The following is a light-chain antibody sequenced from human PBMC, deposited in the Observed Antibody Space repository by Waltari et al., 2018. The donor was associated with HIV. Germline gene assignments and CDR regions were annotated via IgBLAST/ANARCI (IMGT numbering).Light chain of an antibody. Sequence: QSEVSQPPSVSGTPGQRVTRSWSGSRSSVGRYTVNWFQPLPGRATNLLIYSNNLRPSGVPDRFAGSKSGTSASLAISGLQSEDEAHYYCAAWDDSLSGRVFGGGTKLTVL. V-gene: IGLV1-44*01. J-gene: IGLJ2*01. CDR1: RSSVGRYT. CDR3: AAWDDSLSGRV. CDR2: SNN.